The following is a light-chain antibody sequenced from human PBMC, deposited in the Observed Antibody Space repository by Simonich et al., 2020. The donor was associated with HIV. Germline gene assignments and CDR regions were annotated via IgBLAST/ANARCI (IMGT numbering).Light chain of an antibody. CDR2: DAS. CDR3: QQAINFPRT. Sequence: EIVLTQSPGTLSLSPGERATLSCRASQSVSSSYLAWYQQKSGKAPRLLIYDASSRATGIPDRFSGSGSGTDFTLTISSLQPEDFATYYCQQAINFPRTFGQGTKVEVK. CDR1: QSVSSSY. V-gene: IGKV3-20*01. J-gene: IGKJ1*01.